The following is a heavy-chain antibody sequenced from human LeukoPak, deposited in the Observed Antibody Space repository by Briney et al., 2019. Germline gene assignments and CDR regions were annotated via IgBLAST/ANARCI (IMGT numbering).Heavy chain of an antibody. V-gene: IGHV3-23*01. CDR2: ISGSGGST. CDR1: GFTFSSYA. Sequence: SGGSLRLSCAASGFTFSSYAMSWVRQAPGKGLEWVSAISGSGGSTYYADSMKGRFTISRDNSKNTLYLQMNSLRAEDTAVYYCAKDTAYYYGSGSFYFDYWGQGTLVTVSS. CDR3: AKDTAYYYGSGSFYFDY. J-gene: IGHJ4*02. D-gene: IGHD3-10*01.